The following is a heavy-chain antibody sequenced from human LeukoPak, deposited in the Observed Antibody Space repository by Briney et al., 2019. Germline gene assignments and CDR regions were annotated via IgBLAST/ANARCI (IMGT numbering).Heavy chain of an antibody. J-gene: IGHJ6*03. V-gene: IGHV3-48*03. Sequence: PGGSLRLSCAASGFSISSYEMNWVRQAPGKGLEWVSYISSSGSTIYYADSVKGRFTISRDNAKNSLYLQMNSLRAEDMAVYYCARVELAPYYYYMDVWGKGTTVTVSS. D-gene: IGHD1-7*01. CDR1: GFSISSYE. CDR2: ISSSGSTI. CDR3: ARVELAPYYYYMDV.